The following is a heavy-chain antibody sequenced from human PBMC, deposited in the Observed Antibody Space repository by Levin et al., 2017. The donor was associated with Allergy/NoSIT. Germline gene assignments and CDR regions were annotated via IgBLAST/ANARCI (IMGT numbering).Heavy chain of an antibody. CDR2: IDPSDSYT. V-gene: IGHV5-10-1*01. CDR1: GYSFTSYW. J-gene: IGHJ6*03. CDR3: ARDHYYGSGSYYNPGHYYYYMDV. D-gene: IGHD3-10*01. Sequence: KVSCKGSGYSFTSYWISWVRQMPGKGLEWMGRIDPSDSYTNYSPSFQGHVTISADKSISTAYLQWSSLKASDTAMYYCARDHYYGSGSYYNPGHYYYYMDVWGKGTTVTVSS.